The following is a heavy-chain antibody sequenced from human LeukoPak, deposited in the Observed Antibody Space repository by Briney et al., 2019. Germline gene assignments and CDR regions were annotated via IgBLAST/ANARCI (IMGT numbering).Heavy chain of an antibody. CDR2: ISSSGSTI. CDR3: ARDQLGAVLYFDY. D-gene: IGHD1-1*01. J-gene: IGHJ4*02. V-gene: IGHV3-48*03. Sequence: PGGSLRLSCAASVFTFSSYEMNGVRQAPGEGVECVSYISSSGSTIYYADSVKGRFTITRDNAKNSLYLQMNSLRAEDTAVYYCARDQLGAVLYFDYWGQGTLVTVSS. CDR1: VFTFSSYE.